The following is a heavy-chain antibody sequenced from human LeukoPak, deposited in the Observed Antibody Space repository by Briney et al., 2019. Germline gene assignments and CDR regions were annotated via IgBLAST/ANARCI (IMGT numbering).Heavy chain of an antibody. V-gene: IGHV1-69*13. Sequence: SVKVSCKASGGTFSSYSVSWVRQAPGQGLEWMGGIVPIFDTTNYAQKFKGRVTITADESTSIAYMELSSLRSEDTAVYYCVRVTGYSNWFDPWGQGTLVTVSS. CDR3: VRVTGYSNWFDP. CDR2: IVPIFDTT. CDR1: GGTFSSYS. D-gene: IGHD4-11*01. J-gene: IGHJ5*02.